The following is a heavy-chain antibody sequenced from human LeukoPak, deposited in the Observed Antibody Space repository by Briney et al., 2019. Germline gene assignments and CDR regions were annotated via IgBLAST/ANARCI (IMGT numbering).Heavy chain of an antibody. V-gene: IGHV3-74*03. D-gene: IGHD3-9*01. Sequence: GGSLSLSFVASGFTFNTYWMLWVRQAPGKGLVWVARIRPEGTTTAYADSVKGRFTISRDNAKNTLFLQMNSLSAEDTAVYYCARDLDWIVFYYWGQGTLVTVSS. CDR3: ARDLDWIVFYY. CDR2: IRPEGTTT. CDR1: GFTFNTYW. J-gene: IGHJ4*02.